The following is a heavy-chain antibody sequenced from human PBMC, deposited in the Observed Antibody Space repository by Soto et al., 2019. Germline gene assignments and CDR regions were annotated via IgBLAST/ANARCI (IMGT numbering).Heavy chain of an antibody. J-gene: IGHJ4*02. CDR2: IIPILSIA. CDR3: ARESTYYDILTGYSALIDY. CDR1: GGTFSSYT. D-gene: IGHD3-9*01. Sequence: GASVKVSCKASGGTFSSYTMSWVRQAPGQGLEWMGRIIPILSIANYAQKFQGRVTITADKSTSTAYMELSSLRSEDTAVYYCARESTYYDILTGYSALIDYWGQGTLVTVSS. V-gene: IGHV1-69*04.